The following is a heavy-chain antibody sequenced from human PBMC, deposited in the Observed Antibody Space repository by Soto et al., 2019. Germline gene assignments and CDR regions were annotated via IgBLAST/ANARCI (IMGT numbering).Heavy chain of an antibody. D-gene: IGHD3-9*01. CDR2: IYSGGST. V-gene: IGHV3-66*01. CDR3: ARVITIRYLDYYYMDV. CDR1: GFTVSSEY. Sequence: GGSLRLSCAASGFTVSSEYMSWVRQAPGKGLEWVSVIYSGGSTYYADSVKGRFTISRDNSKNTLYLQMNSLRAEDTAVYYCARVITIRYLDYYYMDVWGKGTTVTVSS. J-gene: IGHJ6*03.